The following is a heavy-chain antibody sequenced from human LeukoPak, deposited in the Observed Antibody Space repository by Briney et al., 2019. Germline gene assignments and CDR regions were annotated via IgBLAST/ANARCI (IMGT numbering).Heavy chain of an antibody. V-gene: IGHV3-23*01. CDR3: AKHRRSSLVTTYFDA. Sequence: PGGSLRLSCAASGLTFRRDSMNWVRQAPGKGLEWVSSINSRGDDTDYADSVKGRFTISRDNSKNTLYLQLNSLRLNDTAIFYCAKHRRSSLVTTYFDAWGQGILVAVSS. D-gene: IGHD2-21*02. J-gene: IGHJ4*02. CDR1: GLTFRRDS. CDR2: INSRGDDT.